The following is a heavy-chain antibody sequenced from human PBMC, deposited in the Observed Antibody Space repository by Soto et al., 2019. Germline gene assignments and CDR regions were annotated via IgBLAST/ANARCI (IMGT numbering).Heavy chain of an antibody. V-gene: IGHV1-18*01. CDR1: RYTFTIYG. CDR3: ARDSTGYYDSSGYYTGYYGMDV. CDR2: ISAYNGNT. D-gene: IGHD3-22*01. Sequence: ASVKVSCKASRYTFTIYGISCVRQAPGQGLEWMGWISAYNGNTNYAQKLQGRVTMTTDTSTSTAYMELRSLRSDDTAVYYCARDSTGYYDSSGYYTGYYGMDVWGQGTTVTVSS. J-gene: IGHJ6*02.